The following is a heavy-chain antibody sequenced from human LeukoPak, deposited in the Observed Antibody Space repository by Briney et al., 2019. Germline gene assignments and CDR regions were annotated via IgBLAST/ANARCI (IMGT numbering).Heavy chain of an antibody. J-gene: IGHJ4*02. D-gene: IGHD6-13*01. CDR1: GFTVSSNY. CDR3: AREARRYSSSWFTYYFDY. CDR2: IYSGGTT. V-gene: IGHV3-53*05. Sequence: GGSLRLSCAASGFTVSSNYMSWVRQAPGKGLEWVSVIYSGGTTYYADSVKGRFTISRDNSKNTLYLQINSLRAEDTAVYYCAREARRYSSSWFTYYFDYWGQGTLVTVSS.